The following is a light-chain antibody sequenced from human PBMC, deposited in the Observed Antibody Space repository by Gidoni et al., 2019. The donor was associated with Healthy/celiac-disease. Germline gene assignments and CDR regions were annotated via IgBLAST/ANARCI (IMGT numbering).Light chain of an antibody. Sequence: DIQMTQSPSSLSASVGDRVTITCRASQSISSYLNWYQQKPEKAPKLLIYAASSLQSGVPSRFSGSGSGTDFTLTSSSLQPEDFATYYCQQSYSTLYSFGQGTKLEIK. V-gene: IGKV1-39*01. CDR3: QQSYSTLYS. CDR1: QSISSY. CDR2: AAS. J-gene: IGKJ2*03.